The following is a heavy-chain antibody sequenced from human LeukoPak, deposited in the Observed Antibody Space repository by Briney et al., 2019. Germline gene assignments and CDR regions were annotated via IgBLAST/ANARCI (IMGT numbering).Heavy chain of an antibody. CDR1: GFTFSSYA. CDR3: AKDPNYYDSSGTDY. D-gene: IGHD3-22*01. J-gene: IGHJ4*02. Sequence: GGSLRLSCAASGFTFSSYAMSWVRQAPGKGLEWVSAISGSGGSTYYADSVKGRFTIPRDNSKNTLYLQMNSLRAEDTAVYYCAKDPNYYDSSGTDYWGQGTLVTVSS. V-gene: IGHV3-23*01. CDR2: ISGSGGST.